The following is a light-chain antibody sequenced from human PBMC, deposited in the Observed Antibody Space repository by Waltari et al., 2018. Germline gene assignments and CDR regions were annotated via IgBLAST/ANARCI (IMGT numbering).Light chain of an antibody. J-gene: IGLJ2*01. Sequence: QSALTQPPSASGSLGQSVAISCTGTSSDVGGYDLVSWYQQHPGKAPKLIISGVNQRPSGVPDRFSGSKSGNTASLTVSGLQAEDEAEYYCTSYAGSNNLPFGGGTKLTVL. CDR2: GVN. CDR3: TSYAGSNNLP. CDR1: SSDVGGYDL. V-gene: IGLV2-8*01.